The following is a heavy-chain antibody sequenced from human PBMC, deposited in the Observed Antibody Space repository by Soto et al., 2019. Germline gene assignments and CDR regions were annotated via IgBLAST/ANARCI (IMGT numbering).Heavy chain of an antibody. CDR2: IYSGGST. D-gene: IGHD2-15*01. CDR1: GFTVSSYY. J-gene: IGHJ6*02. Sequence: EVQLLETGGGLIQPGGSLRLSCAASGFTVSSYYMRWVRQAPGKGLEWVSAIYSGGSTYYTDSVEGRCTISRDISKNTQCLQMNSLRVDDTAVYFCARDRGDFSSVSCFASFYFGMDVWGQGTTVTVSS. CDR3: ARDRGDFSSVSCFASFYFGMDV. V-gene: IGHV3-53*02.